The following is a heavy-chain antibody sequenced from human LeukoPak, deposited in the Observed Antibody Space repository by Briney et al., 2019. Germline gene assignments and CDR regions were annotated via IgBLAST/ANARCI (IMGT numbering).Heavy chain of an antibody. D-gene: IGHD5-24*01. CDR1: GGTFSSYA. CDR3: ARDGYNPRTNAFDI. V-gene: IGHV1-69*04. Sequence: ASVKVSCKASGGTFSSYAISWVRQAPGQGLEWTGRIIPILGIANYAQKFQGRVTITADKSTSTAYMELSSLRSEDTAVYYCARDGYNPRTNAFDIWGQGTMVTVSS. J-gene: IGHJ3*02. CDR2: IIPILGIA.